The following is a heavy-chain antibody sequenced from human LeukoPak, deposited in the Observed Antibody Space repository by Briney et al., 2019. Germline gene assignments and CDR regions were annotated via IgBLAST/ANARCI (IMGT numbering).Heavy chain of an antibody. J-gene: IGHJ4*02. CDR3: ARAPGVYYDSSGLPGGFDY. Sequence: PSETLSLTCTVSGGSISSGYYWGWIRQPPGKGLEWIGSIYHSGSTYYNPSLKSRVTISVDTSKNQFSLKLSSVTAADTAVYYCARAPGVYYDSSGLPGGFDYWGQGTLVTVSS. V-gene: IGHV4-38-2*02. CDR1: GGSISSGYY. D-gene: IGHD3-22*01. CDR2: IYHSGST.